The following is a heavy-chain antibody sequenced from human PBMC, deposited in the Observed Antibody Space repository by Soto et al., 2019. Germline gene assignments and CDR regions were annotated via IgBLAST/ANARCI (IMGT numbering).Heavy chain of an antibody. Sequence: SETLSLTCAVSGGSFRGYFWSWIRQSPAKGLEWIGEINDSGNTYYNPSFESRLTISVDTSTSQISLRLTSVTAADSAVYYCQGGDFWGQGTRVTVSS. J-gene: IGHJ4*02. CDR3: QGGDF. V-gene: IGHV4-34*01. CDR1: GGSFRGYF. CDR2: INDSGNT. D-gene: IGHD3-16*01.